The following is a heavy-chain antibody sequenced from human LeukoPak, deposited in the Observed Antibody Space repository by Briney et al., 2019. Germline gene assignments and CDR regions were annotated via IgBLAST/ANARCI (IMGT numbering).Heavy chain of an antibody. CDR3: ARWSHDSSGRGFDP. D-gene: IGHD3-22*01. CDR2: INHSGST. V-gene: IGHV4-34*01. Sequence: SETLSLTCAVYGGSFSGYYWSWIRQPPGKGLEWIGEINHSGSTNYNPSLKSRVTISVDTSKNQFSLKLSSVTAADTAVYYCARWSHDSSGRGFDPWGQGTLVTVSS. J-gene: IGHJ5*02. CDR1: GGSFSGYY.